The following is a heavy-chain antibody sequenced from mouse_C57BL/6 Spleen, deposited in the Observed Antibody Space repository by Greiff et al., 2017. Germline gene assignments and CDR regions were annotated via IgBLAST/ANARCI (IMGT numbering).Heavy chain of an antibody. Sequence: VQLKESGGDLVKPGGSLKLSCAASGFTFSSYGMSWVRQTPDKRLEWVATISSGGSYTYYPDSVKGRFTISRDNAKNTLYLQMSRLKSEDTAMYYCARQGYYGSSSYWYFDVWGTGTTVTVSS. V-gene: IGHV5-6*01. J-gene: IGHJ1*03. CDR3: ARQGYYGSSSYWYFDV. CDR2: ISSGGSYT. CDR1: GFTFSSYG. D-gene: IGHD1-1*01.